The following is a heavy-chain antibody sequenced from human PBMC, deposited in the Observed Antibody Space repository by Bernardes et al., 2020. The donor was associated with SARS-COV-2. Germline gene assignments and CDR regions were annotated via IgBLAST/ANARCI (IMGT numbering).Heavy chain of an antibody. D-gene: IGHD2-2*01. Sequence: GESLKISCKGSGYNFTTDWIGWVRQKPGKGLEWMGIIFPVDSDTRYSPSFQGLVTISVDKSINTAYLQWSGLRASDTAMYYCARLNRFLIPRVVPAAIFDYWGQGTLVTVSS. CDR2: IFPVDSDT. V-gene: IGHV5-51*01. CDR3: ARLNRFLIPRVVPAAIFDY. CDR1: GYNFTTDW. J-gene: IGHJ4*02.